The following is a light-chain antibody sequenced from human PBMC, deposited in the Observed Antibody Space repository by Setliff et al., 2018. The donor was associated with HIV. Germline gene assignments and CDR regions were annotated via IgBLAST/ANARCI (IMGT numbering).Light chain of an antibody. CDR3: CSYAGSGPG. CDR2: GVT. J-gene: IGLJ1*01. V-gene: IGLV2-23*02. CDR1: DFGTKDF. Sequence: QSVLTQPASVSGSPGQSITISCRGDFGTKDFVSWYQDHPEKGPRLIIFGVTKRPSGISDRFSGSRSGDTASLTISGLQAEDESDYYCCSYAGSGPGVGAGTKGTV.